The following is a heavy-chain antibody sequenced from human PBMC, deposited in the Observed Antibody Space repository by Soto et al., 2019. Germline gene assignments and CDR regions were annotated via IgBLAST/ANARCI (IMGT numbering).Heavy chain of an antibody. CDR2: ISGSGGST. Sequence: GGSLRLSCAASGFTFSSYAMSWVRQAPGKGLEWVSAISGSGGSTYYADSVKGRFTISRDNSKNTLYLQMNSLRAEDTAVYYCAKAPQNYRYYYYMDVWGKGTTVTVSS. V-gene: IGHV3-23*01. CDR3: AKAPQNYRYYYYMDV. D-gene: IGHD1-26*01. CDR1: GFTFSSYA. J-gene: IGHJ6*03.